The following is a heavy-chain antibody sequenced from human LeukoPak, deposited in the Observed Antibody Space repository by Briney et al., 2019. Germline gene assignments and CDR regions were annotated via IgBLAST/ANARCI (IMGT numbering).Heavy chain of an antibody. CDR2: IYPGDSDT. J-gene: IGHJ4*02. Sequence: GESLKISCKGSGYSFTNYWIGWVRQMPGKGLEWMGIIYPGDSDTRYSPSFQGQVTISADNSISTAYLQWSSLKASDTAMYYCASLGYSSNWYFGYWGQGTLVTVSS. D-gene: IGHD6-13*01. CDR3: ASLGYSSNWYFGY. CDR1: GYSFTNYW. V-gene: IGHV5-51*01.